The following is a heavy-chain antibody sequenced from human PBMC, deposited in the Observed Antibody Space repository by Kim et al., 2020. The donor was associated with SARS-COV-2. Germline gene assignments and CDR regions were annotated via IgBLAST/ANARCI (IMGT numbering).Heavy chain of an antibody. V-gene: IGHV4-34*01. Sequence: SETLSLTCAVYGGSFSGYYWSWIRQPPGKGLEWIGEINHSGSTNYNPSLKSRVTISVDTSKNQFSLKLSSVTAADTAVYYCARACVRITIFGVVGNWFDP. CDR1: GGSFSGYY. CDR2: INHSGST. D-gene: IGHD3-3*01. CDR3: ARACVRITIFGVVGNWFDP. J-gene: IGHJ5*02.